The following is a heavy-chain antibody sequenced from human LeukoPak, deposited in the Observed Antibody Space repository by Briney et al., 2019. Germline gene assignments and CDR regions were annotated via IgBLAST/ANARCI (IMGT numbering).Heavy chain of an antibody. V-gene: IGHV5-51*01. CDR2: IYPDDSDT. D-gene: IGHD6-19*01. CDR3: ARQGVAVAGTLWLDP. J-gene: IGHJ5*02. Sequence: GESLKISCRGSGYTFENHWIAWVRPLPGQGLEWMGIIYPDDSDTTYSPAFEGQVTISVDKSINTAYLQWNSLEASDTAIYYCARQGVAVAGTLWLDPWGQGTLVVVSS. CDR1: GYTFENHW.